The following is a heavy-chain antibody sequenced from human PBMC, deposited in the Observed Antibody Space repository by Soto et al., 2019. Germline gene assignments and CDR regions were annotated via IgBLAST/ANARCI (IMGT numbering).Heavy chain of an antibody. Sequence: EVQLLDSGGGLVQPGGSLRLSCTASGFTFSDYAMSWVRQPPGKGLEWVSVISAGGTTYYAEDVKGGFTVSSANSKNTLYLQMNSLSAEDTAVYYCANVPIWCSSTSCYTEGFDYWGQGTLVTVSS. CDR1: GFTFSDYA. CDR2: ISAGGTT. J-gene: IGHJ4*02. D-gene: IGHD2-2*02. V-gene: IGHV3-23*01. CDR3: ANVPIWCSSTSCYTEGFDY.